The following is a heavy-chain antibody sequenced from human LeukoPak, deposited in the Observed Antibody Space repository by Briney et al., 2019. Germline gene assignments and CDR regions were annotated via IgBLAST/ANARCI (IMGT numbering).Heavy chain of an antibody. CDR2: FCLGRDT. CDR1: GDSVTNVFF. V-gene: IGHV4-38-2*02. D-gene: IGHD1-14*01. CDR3: ARWASISREPGGFFDH. Sequence: SETLSLTCTVSGDSVTNVFFWGWVRQPPGKELEWIGSFCLGRDTYYRLSLKSRVTISVYTSKNQFSLNLNSVTAADTAVYYCARWASISREPGGFFDHWGQGTLDTVSS. J-gene: IGHJ4*02.